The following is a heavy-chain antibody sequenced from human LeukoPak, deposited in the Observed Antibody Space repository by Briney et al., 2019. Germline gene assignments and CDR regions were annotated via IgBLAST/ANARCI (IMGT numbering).Heavy chain of an antibody. CDR3: AKAYCSGTRCYRDY. CDR1: GFTFSSYA. V-gene: IGHV3-23*01. J-gene: IGHJ4*02. D-gene: IGHD2-2*01. CDR2: ISGSGGNT. Sequence: GGSLRLSCAASGFTFSSYAMNWVRQAPGKGLEWVSSISGSGGNTYYADSVKGRFAISRDNSKTTLYLQMNSLRAEDTALYYCAKAYCSGTRCYRDYWGQGTLVTVSS.